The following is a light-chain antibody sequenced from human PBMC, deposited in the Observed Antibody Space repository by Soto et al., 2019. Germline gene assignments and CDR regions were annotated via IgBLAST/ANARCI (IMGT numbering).Light chain of an antibody. J-gene: IGKJ1*01. CDR2: KAS. Sequence: DIQMTQSPSTLSASVGDRVTITCRASQSISSWLAWYQKKPGKTPKLLIYKASSLESGVPSRFSGSGSGTEFTLTISSLQPDDLATYYCQQYNSYSRRTFGQGTKVEIK. CDR1: QSISSW. V-gene: IGKV1-5*03. CDR3: QQYNSYSRRT.